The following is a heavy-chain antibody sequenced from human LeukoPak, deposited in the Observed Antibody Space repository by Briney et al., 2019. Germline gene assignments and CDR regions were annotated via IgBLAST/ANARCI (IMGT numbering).Heavy chain of an antibody. CDR1: GFTFSSYS. J-gene: IGHJ1*01. Sequence: GGSLRLSCAASGFTFSSYSMNWVRQAPGKGLEWVSYISSTSAIYYADSVKGRFTISRDNAKNSLYMQLNSLRAEDTAVYYCALQPGEQWLVPEYFQHWGQGTLVTVSS. CDR3: ALQPGEQWLVPEYFQH. V-gene: IGHV3-48*01. CDR2: ISSTSAI. D-gene: IGHD6-19*01.